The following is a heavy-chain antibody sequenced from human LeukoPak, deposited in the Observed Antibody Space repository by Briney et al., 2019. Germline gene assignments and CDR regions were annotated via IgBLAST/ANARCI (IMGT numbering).Heavy chain of an antibody. Sequence: ASVKVSCKASGYTFTSYYMHWVRQAPGQGLEWMGWINPNSGGTNYAQKFQGRVTMTRDTSISTAYMELSRLRSDDTAVYYCARAQGYYGSGNDYWGQGTLVTVSS. CDR1: GYTFTSYY. J-gene: IGHJ4*02. CDR2: INPNSGGT. CDR3: ARAQGYYGSGNDY. V-gene: IGHV1-2*02. D-gene: IGHD3-10*01.